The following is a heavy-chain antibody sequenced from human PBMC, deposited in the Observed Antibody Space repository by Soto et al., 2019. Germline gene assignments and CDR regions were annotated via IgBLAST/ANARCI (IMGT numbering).Heavy chain of an antibody. CDR3: ARRTAEYYYYYYGMDV. CDR2: IKQDGSVK. Sequence: GGSLRLSCAASGFTFSSYWMSWVRQAPGKGLEWVANIKQDGSVKYYVDSVKGRFTISRDNAKNSLYLQMNSLRDEDTAVYYCARRTAEYYYYYYGMDVWGQGTLVTVSS. CDR1: GFTFSSYW. V-gene: IGHV3-7*05. D-gene: IGHD6-13*01. J-gene: IGHJ6*02.